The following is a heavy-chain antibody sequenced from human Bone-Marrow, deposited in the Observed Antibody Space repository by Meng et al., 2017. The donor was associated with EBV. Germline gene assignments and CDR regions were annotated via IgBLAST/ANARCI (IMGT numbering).Heavy chain of an antibody. CDR3: AIRGGIYSSSSGEGY. Sequence: QVQLVQSGAEVKKXXXXXKXXGXXSGGNFSSYAISWVRQVPGQGLGWMGGIIPIFGTANYAQKFQGRVTITADKSTSTAYMELSSLRSEDTAVYYCAIRGGIYSSSSGEGYWGQGTLVTVSS. D-gene: IGHD6-6*01. CDR2: IIPIFGTA. CDR1: GGNFSSYA. V-gene: IGHV1-69*06. J-gene: IGHJ4*02.